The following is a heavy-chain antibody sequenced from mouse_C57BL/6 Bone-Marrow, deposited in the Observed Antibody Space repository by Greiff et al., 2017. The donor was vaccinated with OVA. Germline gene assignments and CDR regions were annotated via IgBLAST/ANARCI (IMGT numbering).Heavy chain of an antibody. CDR2: IWSGGST. V-gene: IGHV2-2*01. CDR3: ARRGVLAMDY. J-gene: IGHJ4*01. Sequence: QVQLKESGPGLVQPSQSLSITCTVSGFSLTSYGVHWVRQSPGKGLEWLGVIWSGGSTDYNAAFISRLSISKDNSKSQVFFRMNSLQADDADIDYCARRGVLAMDYWGQGTSVTVSS. CDR1: GFSLTSYG.